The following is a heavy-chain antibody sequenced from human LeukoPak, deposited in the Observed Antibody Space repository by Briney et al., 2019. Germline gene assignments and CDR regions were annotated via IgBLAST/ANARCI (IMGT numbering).Heavy chain of an antibody. Sequence: SETLSLTCTVSGDFITAYYWSWIRQPPGKGLEWIGYVYYSGSTEYNPSLRSRVTISLEMSKHQFSLNPTSVTAADTAVYYCASNTGTVFDYWGQGALVTVSS. CDR2: VYYSGST. V-gene: IGHV4-59*01. CDR3: ASNTGTVFDY. D-gene: IGHD7-27*01. J-gene: IGHJ4*02. CDR1: GDFITAYY.